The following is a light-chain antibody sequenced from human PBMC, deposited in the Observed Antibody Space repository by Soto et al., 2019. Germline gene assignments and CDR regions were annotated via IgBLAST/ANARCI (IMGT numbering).Light chain of an antibody. CDR2: ATS. Sequence: EIVLTQSPGTLSLSSGERATLSCRASQSVSSSYLAWYQQKPGQAPRLLVYATSSRATGIPDRFSGSGSGTDFPLTISRREPEDFAVYYCQQYGSSSFTFGQGTKLEIK. V-gene: IGKV3-20*01. CDR1: QSVSSSY. CDR3: QQYGSSSFT. J-gene: IGKJ2*01.